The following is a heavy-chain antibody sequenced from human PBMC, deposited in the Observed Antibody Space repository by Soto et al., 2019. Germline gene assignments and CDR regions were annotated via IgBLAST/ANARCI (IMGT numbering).Heavy chain of an antibody. V-gene: IGHV4-30-2*01. J-gene: IGHJ4*01. CDR2: IYHSGST. CDR3: ARVPDR. D-gene: IGHD2-2*01. CDR1: GGSISSGGYS. Sequence: QLQLQESGSGLVKPSQTLSVTCAVSGGSISSGGYSWSWIRQPPGKGLEWIGYIYHSGSTYYNPSLKSRVTISVDRSKNQFSLNLSSVTVAVTAVSYCARVPDRWGHRFLVTVS.